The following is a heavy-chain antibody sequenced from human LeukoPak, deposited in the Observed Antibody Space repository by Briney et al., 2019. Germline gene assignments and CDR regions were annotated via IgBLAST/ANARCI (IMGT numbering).Heavy chain of an antibody. CDR3: ARDRHCVNGVCHSPAGMDV. D-gene: IGHD2-8*01. CDR2: IWFDGKNQ. CDR1: GRTFSNYW. Sequence: GGSLRLSCAASGRTFSNYWMDWVRQAPGKGLEWVADIWFDGKNQHFADSVRGRFAISRDNSKNTVYLQINSLRAEDTAVYYCARDRHCVNGVCHSPAGMDVWGQGTTVTVSS. J-gene: IGHJ6*02. V-gene: IGHV3-33*08.